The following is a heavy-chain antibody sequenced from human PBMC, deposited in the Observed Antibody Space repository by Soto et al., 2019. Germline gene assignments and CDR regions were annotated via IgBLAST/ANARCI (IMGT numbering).Heavy chain of an antibody. D-gene: IGHD5-12*01. J-gene: IGHJ3*02. CDR3: AKYIVATILDAFDI. CDR2: ISAGGSST. V-gene: IGHV3-23*01. CDR1: GFTFNTSA. Sequence: GGSLRLSCAASGFTFNTSAMNWVRQAPGRGLEWVSTISAGGSSTYYADSVKGRFTISRDDSKNTLYLQMNSLRAEDTAVYFCAKYIVATILDAFDIWGQGTMVTVSS.